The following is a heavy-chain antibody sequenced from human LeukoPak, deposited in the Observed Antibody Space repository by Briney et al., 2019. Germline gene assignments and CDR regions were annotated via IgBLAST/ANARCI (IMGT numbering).Heavy chain of an antibody. CDR3: ARDGITPPIDL. Sequence: PGGSLRLSCAASGFTFSSYAMSWVRQAPGKGLEWVSAISGSGYSTYYADSVKGRFAVSRDNSKNTLYLQMNSLRVEDTAVYYCARDGITPPIDLWGQGTLVSVSS. V-gene: IGHV3-23*01. CDR2: ISGSGYST. D-gene: IGHD1-20*01. CDR1: GFTFSSYA. J-gene: IGHJ5*02.